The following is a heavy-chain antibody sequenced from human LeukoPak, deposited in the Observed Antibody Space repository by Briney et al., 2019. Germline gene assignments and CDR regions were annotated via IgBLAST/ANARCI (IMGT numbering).Heavy chain of an antibody. CDR3: TTDSTPYYDILTGDT. CDR2: IKSKADGGTT. Sequence: GGSLRLSCAASGFTFSNAWMSWVRQAPGKGLEWVGRIKSKADGGTTDYAAPVKGRFTISRDDSKNTLYLQMNSLKTEDTAVYYCTTDSTPYYDILTGDTWGQGTLVTVSS. CDR1: GFTFSNAW. D-gene: IGHD3-9*01. J-gene: IGHJ5*02. V-gene: IGHV3-15*01.